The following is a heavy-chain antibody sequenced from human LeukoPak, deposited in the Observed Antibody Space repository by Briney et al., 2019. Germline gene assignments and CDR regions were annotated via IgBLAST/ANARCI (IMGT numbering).Heavy chain of an antibody. Sequence: PSETLSLTCAVYGGSFSGYYWSWIRQPPGKGLEWIGEINHSRSTNYNPSLKSRVTISVDTSKNQFSLKLSSVTAADTAVYYCAREAGGFCSSTSCYTRGSYNWFDPWGQGTLVTVSS. J-gene: IGHJ5*02. CDR1: GGSFSGYY. V-gene: IGHV4-34*01. CDR2: INHSRST. D-gene: IGHD2-2*02. CDR3: AREAGGFCSSTSCYTRGSYNWFDP.